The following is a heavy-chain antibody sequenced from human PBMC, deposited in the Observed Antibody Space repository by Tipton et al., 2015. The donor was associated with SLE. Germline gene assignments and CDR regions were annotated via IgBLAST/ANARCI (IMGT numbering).Heavy chain of an antibody. V-gene: IGHV4-59*11. D-gene: IGHD3-3*01. Sequence: TLSLTCTVSGGSISSHYWSWIRQPPGKGLEWIGDIYYSRSTNYNPPLKSRVTISVDTSKNQFSLKLSSVTAADTAVYYCARAEFYDFWSGYYPFDYWGQGTLVTVSS. CDR1: GGSISSHY. CDR3: ARAEFYDFWSGYYPFDY. J-gene: IGHJ4*02. CDR2: IYYSRST.